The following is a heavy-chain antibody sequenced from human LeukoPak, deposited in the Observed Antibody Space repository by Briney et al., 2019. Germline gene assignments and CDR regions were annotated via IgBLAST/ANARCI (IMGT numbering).Heavy chain of an antibody. Sequence: PGGSLRLSCAASGFTFSSYSMNWVRQAPGKGLEWVSAISGSGGSTYYADSVKGRFTISRDNSKNTLYLQMNSLRAEDTAVYYCAKVGGSYYDYWGQGTLVTVSS. J-gene: IGHJ4*02. CDR2: ISGSGGST. V-gene: IGHV3-23*01. D-gene: IGHD1-26*01. CDR3: AKVGGSYYDY. CDR1: GFTFSSYS.